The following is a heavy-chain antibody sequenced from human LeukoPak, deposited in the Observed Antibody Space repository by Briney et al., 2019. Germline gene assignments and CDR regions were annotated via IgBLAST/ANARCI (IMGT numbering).Heavy chain of an antibody. J-gene: IGHJ2*01. CDR3: ARGDYYDSSGYVYWYFDL. CDR1: GFTFSDYY. Sequence: GGSLRLSCAASGFTFSDYYMSWIRQAPGKGLEWVSYISSSGSTIYYADSVKGRFTISRDNAKNSLYLQMNSLRAEDTAVYYCARGDYYDSSGYVYWYFDLWGRGTLVTVSS. D-gene: IGHD3-22*01. V-gene: IGHV3-11*04. CDR2: ISSSGSTI.